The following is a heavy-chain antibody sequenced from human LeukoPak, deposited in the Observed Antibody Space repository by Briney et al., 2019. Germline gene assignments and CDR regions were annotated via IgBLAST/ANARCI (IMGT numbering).Heavy chain of an antibody. V-gene: IGHV3-30-3*01. Sequence: QPGGSLRLSCAASGFTFSSYAMHWVRQAPGKGLEWVAVISYDGSNKYYAASVKGRFTISRDNSKNTLYLQMNSLRAEDTAVYYCASSEGSGSYSGYYYDGMDVWGQGTTVTVSS. D-gene: IGHD3-10*01. J-gene: IGHJ6*02. CDR3: ASSEGSGSYSGYYYDGMDV. CDR1: GFTFSSYA. CDR2: ISYDGSNK.